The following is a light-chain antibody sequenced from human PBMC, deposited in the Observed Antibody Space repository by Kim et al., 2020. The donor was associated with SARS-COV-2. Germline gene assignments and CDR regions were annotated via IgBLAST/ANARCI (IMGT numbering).Light chain of an antibody. CDR1: QDIRNY. V-gene: IGKV1-33*01. Sequence: DIQMTQSPSSLSASVGDRVTITCQASQDIRNYLHWYQQKPGKAPTLLIYDASNLETGVPSRFSGSGSGTDFTLTISSLQPDDVSTYFCQQYDNLPYTIGQGTKLEI. J-gene: IGKJ2*01. CDR2: DAS. CDR3: QQYDNLPYT.